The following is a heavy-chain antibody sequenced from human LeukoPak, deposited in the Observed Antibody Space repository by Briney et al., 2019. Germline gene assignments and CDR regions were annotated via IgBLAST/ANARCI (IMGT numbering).Heavy chain of an antibody. J-gene: IGHJ5*02. D-gene: IGHD3-22*01. V-gene: IGHV1-18*01. Sequence: ASVKVSCKASGYTFTSYGISWVRPAPGQGLEWMGWISAYNGNTNYAQKLQGRVTMTTDTSTSTAYMELRSLRSDDTAVYYCARDSAYYDSSGYYPWGQGTLVTVSS. CDR1: GYTFTSYG. CDR2: ISAYNGNT. CDR3: ARDSAYYDSSGYYP.